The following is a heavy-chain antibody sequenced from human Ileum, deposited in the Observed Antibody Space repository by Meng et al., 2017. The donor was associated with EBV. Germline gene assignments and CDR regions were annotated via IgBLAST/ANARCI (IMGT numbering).Heavy chain of an antibody. CDR1: RDSVSGSDW. D-gene: IGHD3-10*01. CDR3: ARSSPIVRGLDY. V-gene: IGHV4-4*02. CDR2: VYHDGAT. Sequence: HVQRTETDPVRGKPSVPLSLTCAVSRDSVSGSDWWSWVRHPPGKGLELIGEVYHDGATNYHPSLKSRVTISLDKSKNEVNLHLNSLTAADTAVYFCARSSPIVRGLDYWGQGTLVTVSS. J-gene: IGHJ4*02.